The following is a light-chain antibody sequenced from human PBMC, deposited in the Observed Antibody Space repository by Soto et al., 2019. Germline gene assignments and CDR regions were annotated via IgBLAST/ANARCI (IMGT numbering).Light chain of an antibody. V-gene: IGKV1-39*01. J-gene: IGKJ3*01. CDR1: QSISSY. CDR2: AAS. Sequence: DIQMTQSPSSLSAPVGDRVTITCRASQSISSYLNRYQQKPGKAPKLLIYAASSLQSGVPSRFTGTGYCTDFTLTTSSLQPEGFATYSWQQRYRTPVGPRAKGDI. CDR3: QQRYRTP.